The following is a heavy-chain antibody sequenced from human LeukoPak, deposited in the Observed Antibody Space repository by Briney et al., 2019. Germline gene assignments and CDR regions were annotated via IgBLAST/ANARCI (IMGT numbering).Heavy chain of an antibody. Sequence: PGGSLRLSRAASGFTSCRYWMSWGRRAPGTGVGWGANIKEDGSEKYSVDSVTGRFTFSRDNAKNPQYLQMNSLRAEDTAVYYCARGQSTPYSSTSYYFDYWGQGTLVTVSS. CDR1: GFTSCRYW. V-gene: IGHV3-7*01. J-gene: IGHJ4*02. D-gene: IGHD6-6*01. CDR3: ARGQSTPYSSTSYYFDY. CDR2: IKEDGSEK.